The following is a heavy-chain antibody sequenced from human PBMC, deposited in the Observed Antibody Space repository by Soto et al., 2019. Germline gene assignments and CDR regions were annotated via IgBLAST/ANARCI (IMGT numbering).Heavy chain of an antibody. CDR2: IYPGDSDT. J-gene: IGHJ4*02. D-gene: IGHD3-10*01. CDR3: ARFSELYYYGSGSYSY. CDR1: GYSFTSYW. V-gene: IGHV5-51*01. Sequence: GESLKISCKGSGYSFTSYWIGWVRQMPGKGLEWMGIIYPGDSDTRYSPSFQGQVTISADKSISTAYLQWSSLKASDTAMYYCARFSELYYYGSGSYSYWGQGTLVTVSS.